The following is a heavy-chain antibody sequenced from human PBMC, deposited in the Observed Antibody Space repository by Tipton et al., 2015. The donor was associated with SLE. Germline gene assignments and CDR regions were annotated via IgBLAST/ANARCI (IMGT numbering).Heavy chain of an antibody. CDR3: ARALLPAASYGWFDP. CDR1: GGSISSGGYY. V-gene: IGHV4-31*02. CDR2: IYYSGST. J-gene: IGHJ5*02. Sequence: LRLSCTVSGGSISSGGYYWSWFRQHPGKGLEWIGYIYYSGSTYYNPSLKSRVTISVDTSKNQFSLKLSSVTAADTAVYYCARALLPAASYGWFDPWGQGTLVTVSS. D-gene: IGHD2-2*01.